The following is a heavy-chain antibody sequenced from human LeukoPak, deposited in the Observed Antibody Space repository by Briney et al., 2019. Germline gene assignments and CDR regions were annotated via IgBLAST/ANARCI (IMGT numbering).Heavy chain of an antibody. J-gene: IGHJ4*02. CDR1: GGSISSSYSY. D-gene: IGHD6-19*01. Sequence: LETLSLTCTVSGGSISSSYSYWSWIRQPPGKGLEWIGYIYYSGSTNYNPSLKSRVTISVDTSKNQFSLKLSSVTAADTAVYYCASSQYSSGWYRGWGQGTLVTVSS. CDR2: IYYSGST. CDR3: ASSQYSSGWYRG. V-gene: IGHV4-61*01.